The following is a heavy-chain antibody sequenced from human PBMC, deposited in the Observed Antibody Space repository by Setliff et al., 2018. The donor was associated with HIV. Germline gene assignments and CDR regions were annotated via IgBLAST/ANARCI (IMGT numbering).Heavy chain of an antibody. V-gene: IGHV4-34*01. J-gene: IGHJ5*02. CDR2: ISHSGST. CDR3: ARGTKLVWGRWFDP. Sequence: SETLSLTCAVHGGPFGDSSYSWIRQPPGKGLEWIGEISHSGSTSYNSSVKNRATMSVDSSKNQFSLTLASMTAADTAVYYCARGTKLVWGRWFDPWGQGTLVTVSS. CDR1: GGPFGDSS. D-gene: IGHD6-6*01.